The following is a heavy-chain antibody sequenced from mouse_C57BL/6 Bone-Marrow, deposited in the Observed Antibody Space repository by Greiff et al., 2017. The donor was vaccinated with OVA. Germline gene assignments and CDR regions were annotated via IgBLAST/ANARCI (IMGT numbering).Heavy chain of an antibody. Sequence: EVQGVESGGGLVKPGGSLKLSCAASGFTFSDYGMHWVRQAPEKGLEWVAYISSGSSTIYYADTVKGRFTISRDNAKNTLFLQMTSLRSEDTAMYYCARTYYDYDGIYFDYWGQGTTLTVSS. CDR2: ISSGSSTI. D-gene: IGHD2-4*01. CDR1: GFTFSDYG. CDR3: ARTYYDYDGIYFDY. J-gene: IGHJ2*01. V-gene: IGHV5-17*01.